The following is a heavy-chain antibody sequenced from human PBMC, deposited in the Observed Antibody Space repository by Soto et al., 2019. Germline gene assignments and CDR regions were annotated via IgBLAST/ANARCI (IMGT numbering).Heavy chain of an antibody. CDR1: GFTFSSCT. Sequence: EVHLVESGGGLVKPGGSLRLSCAVSGFTFSSCTRNWVRQAPGKGLEWVSSISPSTSHIYYADSVKGRFTISRDNAKNSLFLQINSLRAEDTAVYYCSGCSGGACHQHYGMDVWGQGTTVTVSS. CDR3: SGCSGGACHQHYGMDV. CDR2: ISPSTSHI. V-gene: IGHV3-21*01. J-gene: IGHJ6*02. D-gene: IGHD2-15*01.